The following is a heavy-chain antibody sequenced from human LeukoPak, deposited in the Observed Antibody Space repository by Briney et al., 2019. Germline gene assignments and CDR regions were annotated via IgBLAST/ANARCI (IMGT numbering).Heavy chain of an antibody. Sequence: ASVKLSCKVSGYTLTELSMHWVRQAPGQGLEWMGGFDPEDGETFYAQNFQGRFTVTEDTSTDTVYMELSSLRSEDTAVYYCAKGYSRDSGGLNWFDSWGQGTLVTVSS. J-gene: IGHJ5*01. CDR2: FDPEDGET. D-gene: IGHD1-26*01. CDR3: AKGYSRDSGGLNWFDS. V-gene: IGHV1-24*01. CDR1: GYTLTELS.